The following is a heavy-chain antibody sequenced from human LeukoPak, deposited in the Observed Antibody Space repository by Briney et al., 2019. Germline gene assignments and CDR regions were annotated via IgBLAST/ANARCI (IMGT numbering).Heavy chain of an antibody. CDR3: VLGGLYVVVTVEKYYYGMDV. CDR1: EFTFSNYE. D-gene: IGHD2-21*02. CDR2: ISSSRNTK. J-gene: IGHJ6*04. V-gene: IGHV3-48*03. Sequence: GGSLRLSCAASEFTFSNYEMKWVRQAPGKGLEWVAYISSSRNTKYYADSVRGRFTISRDNAKNSLYLQMNSLRAEDTAVYYCVLGGLYVVVTVEKYYYGMDVWGKGTTVTVSS.